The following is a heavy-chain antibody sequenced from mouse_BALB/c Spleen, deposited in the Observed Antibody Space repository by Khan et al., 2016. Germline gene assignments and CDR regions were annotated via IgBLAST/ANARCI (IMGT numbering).Heavy chain of an antibody. V-gene: IGHV10S3*01. CDR3: VSEGRYDWYFDV. CDR2: IRSKSNYYAT. CDR1: GFTFNTNA. D-gene: IGHD2-14*01. Sequence: EVQLVETGGGLVQPKGSLKLSCAASGFTFNTNAMNWVRQAPGKGLEWVARIRSKSNYYATYYADSVKDRFTISRVDSQSMLYLQMNNLKTEDTAMYCCVSEGRYDWYFDVWGAGTTVTVSS. J-gene: IGHJ1*01.